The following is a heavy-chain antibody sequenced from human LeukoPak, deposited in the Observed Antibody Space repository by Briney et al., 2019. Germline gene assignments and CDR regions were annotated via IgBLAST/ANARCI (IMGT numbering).Heavy chain of an antibody. D-gene: IGHD3-16*01. CDR3: AKDWTSHNGVYDCLDF. J-gene: IGHJ4*02. Sequence: GGSLRLSCAASGFSFGVHAMTWVRQAPGKGPEWVATIGGPAETFYADSVKGRFIISRDDSRNSLYLQMNSLRAEDSALYYCAKDWTSHNGVYDCLDFWGQGTQVTVSS. V-gene: IGHV3-23*01. CDR2: IGGPAET. CDR1: GFSFGVHA.